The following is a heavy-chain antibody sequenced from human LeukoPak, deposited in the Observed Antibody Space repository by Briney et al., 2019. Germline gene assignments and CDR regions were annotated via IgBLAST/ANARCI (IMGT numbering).Heavy chain of an antibody. Sequence: GSLRLFCAASGFALSSHWMTWVRQVPGRGPEWVANVNRDGSETYYLDSVKGRFTISKDNAKNSLYLQMNSLRAEDTALYHCARNNGMDVWGQGTTVIVSS. V-gene: IGHV3-7*03. J-gene: IGHJ6*02. CDR3: ARNNGMDV. CDR1: GFALSSHW. CDR2: VNRDGSET.